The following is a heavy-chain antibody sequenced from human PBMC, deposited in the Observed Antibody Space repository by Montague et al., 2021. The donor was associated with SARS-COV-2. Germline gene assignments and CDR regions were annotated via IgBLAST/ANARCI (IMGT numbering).Heavy chain of an antibody. Sequence: CAISGDSVAGYSARWSWVRQTPALDLEWLLGSCYRSKWYNDYALSVKSRITINPDTSKNHFSLQLNSVTPEDTAIYYCARGVYYDGSGYYSFDCWGQGTLVTVSS. D-gene: IGHD3-22*01. CDR3: ARGVYYDGSGYYSFDC. V-gene: IGHV6-1*01. CDR2: SCYRSKWYN. CDR1: GDSVAGYSAR. J-gene: IGHJ4*02.